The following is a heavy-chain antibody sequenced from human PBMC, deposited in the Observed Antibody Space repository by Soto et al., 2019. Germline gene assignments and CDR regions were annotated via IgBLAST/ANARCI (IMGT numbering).Heavy chain of an antibody. CDR1: GGSISSDDYY. Sequence: SETLSLTCTVSGGSISSDDYYWSWIRQPPGKGLEWIGYIYYSGSTYYNPSLKSRLTISLDTSKNQFSLKLSSVSAADTAVYYCARDRSNSPDFFNYWGQGTLVTVSS. V-gene: IGHV4-30-4*01. J-gene: IGHJ4*02. D-gene: IGHD6-6*01. CDR3: ARDRSNSPDFFNY. CDR2: IYYSGST.